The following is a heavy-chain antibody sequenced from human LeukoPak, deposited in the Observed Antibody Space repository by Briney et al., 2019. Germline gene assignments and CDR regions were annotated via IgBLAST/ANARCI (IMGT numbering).Heavy chain of an antibody. CDR2: IYPGDSDT. V-gene: IGHV5-51*01. CDR1: GYSFTSYW. J-gene: IGHJ4*02. D-gene: IGHD3-3*01. Sequence: GESLKISCKGSGYSFTSYWIGWVRQMPGKGLEGMGIIYPGDSDTTYSPSFQGQVTISADKSISTAYPQWSSLKASDTAMYYCARADFGVVTIPFDYWGQGTLVTVSS. CDR3: ARADFGVVTIPFDY.